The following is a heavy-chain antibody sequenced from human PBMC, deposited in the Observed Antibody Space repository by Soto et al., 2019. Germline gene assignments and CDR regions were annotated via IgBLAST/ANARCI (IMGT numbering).Heavy chain of an antibody. J-gene: IGHJ4*02. D-gene: IGHD3-10*01. CDR3: ASDRLYGSGTRGAFDY. V-gene: IGHV3-48*03. CDR2: ISSSGSTI. Sequence: VQLVESGGGLVQPGGSLRLSCAASGFTFSSYEMNWVRQAPGKGLEWVSYISSSGSTIYYADSVKGRFTISRDNAKNSLYLQMNSLRAEDTAVYYCASDRLYGSGTRGAFDYWGQGTLVTVSS. CDR1: GFTFSSYE.